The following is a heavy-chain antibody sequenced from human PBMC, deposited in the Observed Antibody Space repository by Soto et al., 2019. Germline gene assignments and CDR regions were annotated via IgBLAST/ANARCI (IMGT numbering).Heavy chain of an antibody. D-gene: IGHD3-3*01. J-gene: IGHJ3*02. Sequence: SETLSLTCTVSGGSISSYYWSWIRQPPGKGLEWIGYIYYSGSTNYNPSLKSRVTISVDTSKNQFSLKLSSVTAADTAVYYCARGMWPDDFWSGYYSRGSGNDAFDIWGQGTMVTVSS. V-gene: IGHV4-59*01. CDR1: GGSISSYY. CDR2: IYYSGST. CDR3: ARGMWPDDFWSGYYSRGSGNDAFDI.